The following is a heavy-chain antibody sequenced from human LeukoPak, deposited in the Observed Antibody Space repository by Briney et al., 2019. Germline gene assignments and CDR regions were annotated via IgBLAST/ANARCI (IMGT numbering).Heavy chain of an antibody. CDR3: ARGVVVAANGFDYMDV. CDR2: INPNSGGT. D-gene: IGHD2-15*01. J-gene: IGHJ6*03. V-gene: IGHV1-2*02. CDR1: GYTFTGYY. Sequence: ASVKVSCKASGYTFTGYYMHWVRQAPGQGLEWMGWINPNSGGTNYAQKFQGRVTMTRDTSISTAYMELSRLRSDDTAVYYCARGVVVAANGFDYMDVWGNGTTVTVSS.